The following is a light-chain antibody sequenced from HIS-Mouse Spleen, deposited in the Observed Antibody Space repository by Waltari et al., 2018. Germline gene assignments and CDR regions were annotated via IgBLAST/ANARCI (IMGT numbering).Light chain of an antibody. V-gene: IGLV3-27*01. J-gene: IGLJ2*01. CDR3: YSAADNNVV. CDR1: VLAKKY. CDR2: KDS. Sequence: SYELTQPSSVSVSPGQTARITCSGDVLAKKYARWFQQKPGQAPVLGIYKDSERPSGTPERFSGSSSGTTVTLTISGAQVEDEADYYCYSAADNNVVFGGGTKLTVL.